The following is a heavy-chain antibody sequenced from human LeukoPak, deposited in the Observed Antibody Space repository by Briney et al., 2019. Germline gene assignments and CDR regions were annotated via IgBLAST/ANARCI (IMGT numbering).Heavy chain of an antibody. CDR2: IIPIFGTA. CDR3: ARARGVAAAGTPKVYAFDI. D-gene: IGHD6-13*01. Sequence: ASVKVSCKASGYTFTGYYMHWVRQAPGQGLEWMGGIIPIFGTANYAQKFQGRVTITADKSTSTAYMELSSLRSEDTAVYYCARARGVAAAGTPKVYAFDIWGQGTMVTVSS. J-gene: IGHJ3*02. V-gene: IGHV1-69*06. CDR1: GYTFTGYY.